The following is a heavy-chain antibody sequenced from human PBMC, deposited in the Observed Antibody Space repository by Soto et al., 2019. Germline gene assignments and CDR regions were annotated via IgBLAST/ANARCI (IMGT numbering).Heavy chain of an antibody. D-gene: IGHD2-15*01. J-gene: IGHJ4*02. Sequence: GGSLRLSCAASGFTFSRYWMTWVRQAPGKGLEWVANIKQDGSEIYYVDSVKGRFTISRDNAENSLYLQMNSLRAEDTAVYYCARDPVCSGGSCYDYWGQGTLVTAPQ. V-gene: IGHV3-7*01. CDR1: GFTFSRYW. CDR3: ARDPVCSGGSCYDY. CDR2: IKQDGSEI.